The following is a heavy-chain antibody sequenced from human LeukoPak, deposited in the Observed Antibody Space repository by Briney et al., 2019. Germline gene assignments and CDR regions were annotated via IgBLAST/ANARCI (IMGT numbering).Heavy chain of an antibody. J-gene: IGHJ4*02. CDR1: GFTFSSYA. D-gene: IGHD3-22*01. CDR2: ISYDGSNK. Sequence: SGGSLRLSCAASGFTFSSYAMHWVRQAPGKGLEWVAVISYDGSNKYYADSVKGRFTISRDNSKNTLYLQMNSLRAEDTAVYYCARGYYDSSGYYPPGLWGQGTLVTVSS. V-gene: IGHV3-30-3*01. CDR3: ARGYYDSSGYYPPGL.